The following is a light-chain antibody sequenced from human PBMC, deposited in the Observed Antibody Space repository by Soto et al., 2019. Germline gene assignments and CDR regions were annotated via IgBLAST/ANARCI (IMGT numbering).Light chain of an antibody. V-gene: IGKV3-20*01. CDR3: QQYGSSTGYT. Sequence: EIVLTQSPGTLSLSPGERATLSCRASQSVSSSYLAWYQQKPGQAPRLLIYGASSRAIGIPDRFSGSGSGTDFTLTISRLEPEDFAVYYCQQYGSSTGYTFGQGTKLEIK. J-gene: IGKJ2*01. CDR1: QSVSSSY. CDR2: GAS.